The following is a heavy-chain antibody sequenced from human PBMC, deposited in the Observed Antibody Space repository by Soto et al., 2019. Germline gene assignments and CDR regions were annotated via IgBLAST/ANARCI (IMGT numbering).Heavy chain of an antibody. V-gene: IGHV6-1*01. D-gene: IGHD6-6*01. CDR3: ARDQWGEPKYSGSGNYGMDV. J-gene: IGHJ6*02. Sequence: PSQTLSLTCAISGDSVSSNSAAWNWIRQSPSRGLEWLGRTYYRSKWYNDYAVSVKSRITINPDTSKNQFSLQLNSVTPEDTAVYYCARDQWGEPKYSGSGNYGMDVWGQGTTVTVSS. CDR2: TYYRSKWYN. CDR1: GDSVSSNSAA.